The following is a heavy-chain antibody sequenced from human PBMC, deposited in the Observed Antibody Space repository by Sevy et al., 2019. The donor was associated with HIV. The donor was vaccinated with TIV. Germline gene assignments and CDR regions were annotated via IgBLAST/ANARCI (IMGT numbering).Heavy chain of an antibody. Sequence: GGSLRLSCAASGFTFSKYSMSWIRQTPGKGLEWVSTFSFGCGKINYADSVKGRFTISRDHSRNTFYRQMNSLRAEDTAIYYCAREGCTKPHDYWGQGTVFTDSS. CDR2: FSFGCGKI. D-gene: IGHD2-8*01. CDR3: AREGCTKPHDY. V-gene: IGHV3-23*01. J-gene: IGHJ4*02. CDR1: GFTFSKYS.